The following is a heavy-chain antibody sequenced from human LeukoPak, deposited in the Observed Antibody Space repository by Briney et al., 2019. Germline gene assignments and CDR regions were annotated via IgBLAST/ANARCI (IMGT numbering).Heavy chain of an antibody. CDR2: TSSSSAYT. D-gene: IGHD1-14*01. CDR3: AKVSGGGLYYDGMDV. CDR1: GFTFSSFS. Sequence: SGGSLRLSCAASGFTFSSFSMIWVRQAPGKGLEWVSSTSSSSAYTFYAESGKGRFTISRDNAKNSLFLQMNSLRAEDTAVYYCAKVSGGGLYYDGMDVWGQGTTVTVSS. J-gene: IGHJ6*02. V-gene: IGHV3-21*04.